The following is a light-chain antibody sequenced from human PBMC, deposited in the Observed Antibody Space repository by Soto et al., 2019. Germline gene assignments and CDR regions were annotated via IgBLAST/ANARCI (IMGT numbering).Light chain of an antibody. V-gene: IGKV3-15*01. Sequence: EIEITQSPATLSVSPGERATLSCRASQSVSSNLAWYQQKPGQAPRLLIYGASTRATGIPARFSGSGSGTEFPLTISSLQSEDFAVYYCQQYNNWPGTFGQGTKVDIK. CDR3: QQYNNWPGT. CDR1: QSVSSN. CDR2: GAS. J-gene: IGKJ1*01.